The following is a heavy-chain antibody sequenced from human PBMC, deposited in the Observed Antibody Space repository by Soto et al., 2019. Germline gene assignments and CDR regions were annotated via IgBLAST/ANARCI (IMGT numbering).Heavy chain of an antibody. D-gene: IGHD6-19*01. J-gene: IGHJ6*02. CDR1: GFTFSSYG. Sequence: GGSLRLSCAASGFTFSSYGMHWVRQAPGKGLEWVAVISYDGSNKYYADSVKGRFTISRDNSKNTLYLQMNSLRAEDTAVYYCAKDRGSGWAAGIVGMVQETSYYYYYGMDVWGQGTTVTVSS. V-gene: IGHV3-30*18. CDR3: AKDRGSGWAAGIVGMVQETSYYYYYGMDV. CDR2: ISYDGSNK.